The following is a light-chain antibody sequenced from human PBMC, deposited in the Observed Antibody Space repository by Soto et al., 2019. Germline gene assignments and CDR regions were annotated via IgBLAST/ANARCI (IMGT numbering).Light chain of an antibody. J-gene: IGKJ5*01. CDR2: DAS. V-gene: IGKV3-11*01. CDR3: QQRSNWPLIT. Sequence: EIVLTQSPVTISLSPCERATRSCRASQSVSSYLAWYQQKPGQAPRLLIYDASNRATGIPARFSGSGSGTDFTLTISSLEPEDFSVYYCQQRSNWPLITFGQGTRLENK. CDR1: QSVSSY.